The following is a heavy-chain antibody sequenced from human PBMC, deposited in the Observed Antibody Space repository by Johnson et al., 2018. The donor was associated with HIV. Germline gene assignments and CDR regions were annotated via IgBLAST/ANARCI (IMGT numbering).Heavy chain of an antibody. V-gene: IGHV3-66*01. CDR3: AKGLGNREPDSTMGAFDI. D-gene: IGHD7-27*01. J-gene: IGHJ3*02. CDR1: GFTFSSNA. Sequence: VQLVESGGGLVQSGGSLRLSCAASGFTFSSNAMSWFRQAPGKGLEWVSVIYSGGSTYYADSVKGRFTISRDNSKNTLYLQMNSLRAEDTAVYYCAKGLGNREPDSTMGAFDIWGQGTMVTVSS. CDR2: IYSGGST.